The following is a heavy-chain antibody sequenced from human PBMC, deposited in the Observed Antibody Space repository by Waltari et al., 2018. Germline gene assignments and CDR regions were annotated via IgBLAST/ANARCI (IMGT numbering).Heavy chain of an antibody. D-gene: IGHD6-13*01. Sequence: EVQLLESGGGLVQPGGSLRLSCAGSGFTLSSYAMTWVRKAPGKWSEGVSVISATRSTTHYADSVKGRFTISRDNSKNTLDLQMNSLGVYDTAVYYCAKDRSFMPGSWHPLDYWGQGALVTVSS. V-gene: IGHV3-23*01. CDR3: AKDRSFMPGSWHPLDY. J-gene: IGHJ4*02. CDR1: GFTLSSYA. CDR2: ISATRSTT.